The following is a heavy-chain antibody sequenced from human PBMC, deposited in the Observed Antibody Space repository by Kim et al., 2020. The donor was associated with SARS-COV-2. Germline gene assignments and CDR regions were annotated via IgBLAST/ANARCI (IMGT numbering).Heavy chain of an antibody. Sequence: QKFQGRVTITADESTSTAYMELSSLRSEDTAVYYCARARFTVTTLWYFDLWGRGTLVTVSS. CDR3: ARARFTVTTLWYFDL. J-gene: IGHJ2*01. V-gene: IGHV1-69*01. D-gene: IGHD4-4*01.